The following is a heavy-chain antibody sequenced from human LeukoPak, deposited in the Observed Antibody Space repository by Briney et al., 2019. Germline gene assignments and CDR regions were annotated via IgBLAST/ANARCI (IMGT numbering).Heavy chain of an antibody. Sequence: GESLEISCKGSGYSFTSYWIGWVRQMPGKDLEWMGINYPGDSEARYSPSFQGQVTISVDKSINTAYLQWSSLKASDTAMYYCARCKAVAGTINAFDFWGQGTMATVSS. CDR2: NYPGDSEA. D-gene: IGHD6-19*01. CDR1: GYSFTSYW. J-gene: IGHJ3*01. CDR3: ARCKAVAGTINAFDF. V-gene: IGHV5-51*01.